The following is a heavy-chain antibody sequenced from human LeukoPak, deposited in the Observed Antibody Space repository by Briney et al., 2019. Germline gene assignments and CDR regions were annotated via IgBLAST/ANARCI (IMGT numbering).Heavy chain of an antibody. CDR3: ARGPRWLQLLYYYYYMDV. J-gene: IGHJ6*03. D-gene: IGHD5-24*01. CDR1: GGSFSGYY. Sequence: SETLSLTCAVYGGSFSGYYWSWVRQPPGKGLEWIGEINHRGSTNYNPSLKSRVTISVDTSKNQFSLKLSSVTAADTAVYYCARGPRWLQLLYYYYYMDVWGKGTTVTVSS. CDR2: INHRGST. V-gene: IGHV4-34*01.